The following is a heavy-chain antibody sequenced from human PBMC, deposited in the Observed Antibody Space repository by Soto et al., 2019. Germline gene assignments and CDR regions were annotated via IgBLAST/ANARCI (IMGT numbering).Heavy chain of an antibody. CDR2: TYYKSKWYN. V-gene: IGHV6-1*01. D-gene: IGHD1-26*01. CDR3: ARDTPAKGSYFDY. Sequence: SQTLSLTCAISGDSVSSNSVAWNLIRQSPSRGLEWLGRTYYKSKWYNDYAVSVKSRITINPDTSKNQFSLQLNSVTPEDTAVYDCARDTPAKGSYFDYWGQGTLVTVSS. CDR1: GDSVSSNSVA. J-gene: IGHJ4*02.